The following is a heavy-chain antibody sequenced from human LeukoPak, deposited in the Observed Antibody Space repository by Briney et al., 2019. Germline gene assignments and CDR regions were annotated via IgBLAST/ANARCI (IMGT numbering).Heavy chain of an antibody. CDR2: ISWNSASV. D-gene: IGHD6-13*01. J-gene: IGHJ4*02. CDR3: AKDYGYSSSWYDY. CDR1: GFTFDDYG. V-gene: IGHV3-9*01. Sequence: HSARSLRLSCEASGFTFDDYGMHWVRQAPGKGLEWVSTISWNSASVGYVDSVKGRFTISRDNAKKTLYLQMNSLRPEDTALYYCAKDYGYSSSWYDYWGQGTLVTVSS.